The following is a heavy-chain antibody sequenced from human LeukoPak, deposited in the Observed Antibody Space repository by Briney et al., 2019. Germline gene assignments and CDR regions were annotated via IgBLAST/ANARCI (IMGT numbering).Heavy chain of an antibody. CDR3: AREPYDSGGG. J-gene: IGHJ4*02. Sequence: GGSLRLSCAASGFTFSTFRVNWVRQPPGKGLEWVSSISSSHIYYADSVRGRFTISRDDTKNSLYLQMNSLRAEDTAVYYCAREPYDSGGGWGQGTLVTVSS. CDR2: ISSSHI. D-gene: IGHD3-22*01. CDR1: GFTFSTFR. V-gene: IGHV3-21*06.